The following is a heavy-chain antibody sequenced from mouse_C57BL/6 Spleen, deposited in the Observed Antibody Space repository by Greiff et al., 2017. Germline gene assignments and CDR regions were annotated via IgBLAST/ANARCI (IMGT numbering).Heavy chain of an antibody. CDR3: ARRGYYGSFDY. CDR1: GFTFSDYY. D-gene: IGHD1-1*01. Sequence: DVKLVESGGGLVQPGGSLKLSCAASGFTFSDYYMYWVRQTPEKRLEWVAYISNGGGSTYYPDTVKGRFTISRDNAKNTLYRQMSRLKSEDTAMYYCARRGYYGSFDYWGQGTTLTVSS. V-gene: IGHV5-12*01. CDR2: ISNGGGST. J-gene: IGHJ2*01.